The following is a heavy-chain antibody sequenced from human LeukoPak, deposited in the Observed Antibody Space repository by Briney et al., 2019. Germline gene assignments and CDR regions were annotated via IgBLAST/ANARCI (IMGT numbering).Heavy chain of an antibody. CDR3: ARDGYNPVDFDF. J-gene: IGHJ3*01. V-gene: IGHV4-38-2*02. D-gene: IGHD5-24*01. Sequence: PSETLSLTCNVSGYSISNGYFWGWIRQSPGKGLEWIGNIYRTGTTFYNPSLQSRVSISVDTSKNTFSLRLRSVTAADTAVYYCARDGYNPVDFDFWGQGTVVTVSS. CDR1: GYSISNGYF. CDR2: IYRTGTT.